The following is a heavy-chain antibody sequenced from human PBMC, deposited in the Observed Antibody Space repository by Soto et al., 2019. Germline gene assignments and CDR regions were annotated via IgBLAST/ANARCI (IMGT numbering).Heavy chain of an antibody. J-gene: IGHJ3*01. D-gene: IGHD4-17*01. Sequence: QVQLQESGPGLVKPSETLSLTCTVSGASSYSFYWSWLRQSPGKGLEWIGYIYYTGTTNYHPSLKSRVTISLDMSKNKFSLNLNSMTAADTALYYCARGHDYCGSACDVWGQGTVVTVSS. CDR1: GASSYSFY. V-gene: IGHV4-59*01. CDR3: ARGHDYCGSACDV. CDR2: IYYTGTT.